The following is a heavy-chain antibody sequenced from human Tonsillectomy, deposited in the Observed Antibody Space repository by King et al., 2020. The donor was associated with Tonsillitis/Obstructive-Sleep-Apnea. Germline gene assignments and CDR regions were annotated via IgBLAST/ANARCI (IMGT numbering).Heavy chain of an antibody. CDR1: GFSLITRGVG. Sequence: FTLKESGPTLVKPTQTLTLTCTFSGFSLITRGVGVGWIRQPPGKALEWLSLIYCDDDKRYSPSLKSRLTLPKDTPKHQVVLTMTNMDPVDTATYYCAHRKGYDSTNALGAFDIWGQGTMVTVSS. CDR3: AHRKGYDSTNALGAFDI. D-gene: IGHD3-22*01. V-gene: IGHV2-5*02. CDR2: IYCDDDK. J-gene: IGHJ3*02.